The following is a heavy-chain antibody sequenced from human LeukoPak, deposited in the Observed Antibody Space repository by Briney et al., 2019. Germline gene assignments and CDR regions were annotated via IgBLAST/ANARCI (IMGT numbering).Heavy chain of an antibody. V-gene: IGHV1-2*02. D-gene: IGHD5-12*01. CDR2: INPNSGGT. CDR3: ARGGGYRAGYFDY. Sequence: ASVKVSCTASGYTFTGYYMHWVRQAPGQGLEWMGWINPNSGGTNYAQKFQGRVTMTRDTSISTAYMELSRLRSDDTAVYYCARGGGYRAGYFDYWGQGTLVTVSS. CDR1: GYTFTGYY. J-gene: IGHJ4*02.